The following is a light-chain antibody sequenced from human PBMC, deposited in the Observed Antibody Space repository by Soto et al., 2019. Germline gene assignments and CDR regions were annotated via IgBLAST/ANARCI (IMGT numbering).Light chain of an antibody. V-gene: IGKV3-20*01. Sequence: EIVLTQSPCTLSLSPGERAPLSCRASQTVSNNYLAWYQQKPGQAPRLLIYGASSRATGLPDRFSGSGSGTDFTITISRLEPEDFAVYYCHQYSRSPPTFGQGTRLEIK. CDR2: GAS. CDR1: QTVSNNY. J-gene: IGKJ5*01. CDR3: HQYSRSPPT.